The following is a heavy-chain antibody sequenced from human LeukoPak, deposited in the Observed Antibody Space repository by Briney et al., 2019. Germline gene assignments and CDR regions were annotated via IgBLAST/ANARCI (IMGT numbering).Heavy chain of an antibody. CDR3: ARERRRLLYYYGLDV. J-gene: IGHJ6*02. V-gene: IGHV4-31*03. CDR1: GGSIGGKGYY. CDR2: INYIGGT. Sequence: SETLSLTCTVSGGSIGGKGYYWSWLRQLPGKGLEWIGYINYIGGTYYNPSLKSRVTMSIDTSKRQFSLKLNSVNAADTAVYYCARERRRLLYYYGLDVWGQGTTVTVSS. D-gene: IGHD1-1*01.